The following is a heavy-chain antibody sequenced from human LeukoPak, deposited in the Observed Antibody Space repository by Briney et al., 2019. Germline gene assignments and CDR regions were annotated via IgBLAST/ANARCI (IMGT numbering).Heavy chain of an antibody. D-gene: IGHD3-22*01. V-gene: IGHV1-8*03. CDR1: GYSFTNYD. CDR2: MKPNSGDT. Sequence: ASVKVSCKASGYSFTNYDINWVRQAPCQGLEWMGWMKPNSGDTGYAQKFQGRVTFSRNTSISTAYMELTNLRSEDTAVYYCARCDYDTTINPNWFDPWGQGTLVTVSS. CDR3: ARCDYDTTINPNWFDP. J-gene: IGHJ5*02.